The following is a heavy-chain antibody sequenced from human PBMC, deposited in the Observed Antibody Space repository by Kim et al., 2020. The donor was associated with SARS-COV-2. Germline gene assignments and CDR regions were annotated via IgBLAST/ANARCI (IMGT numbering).Heavy chain of an antibody. J-gene: IGHJ3*01. D-gene: IGHD2-2*01. Sequence: GGSLRLSCAASGFTVSSNYMSWVRQAPGKGLEWVSVIYSGGSTYYADSVKGRFTVSRDNSKNTLYLQMNSLRAEDTAVYYCARDACSTTNCYPIDAFDFWGQGTMVTVSS. CDR1: GFTVSSNY. V-gene: IGHV3-66*01. CDR3: ARDACSTTNCYPIDAFDF. CDR2: IYSGGST.